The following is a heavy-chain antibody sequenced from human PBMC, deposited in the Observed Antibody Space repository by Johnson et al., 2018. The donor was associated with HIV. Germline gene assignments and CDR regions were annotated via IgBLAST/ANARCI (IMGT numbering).Heavy chain of an antibody. Sequence: MLLVESGGGVVQPGRSLRLSCAASGFTFSSYGLHWVRQAPGKGLEWVSAISGSGGSTYYAASVQGRFTLSSNNYKNTLYLQMNSLRAEDTAVYYGAGGFYYGSGSYHGAFDIWGQGTMVTVSS. CDR3: AGGFYYGSGSYHGAFDI. CDR1: GFTFSSYG. J-gene: IGHJ3*02. V-gene: IGHV3-23*04. CDR2: ISGSGGST. D-gene: IGHD3-10*01.